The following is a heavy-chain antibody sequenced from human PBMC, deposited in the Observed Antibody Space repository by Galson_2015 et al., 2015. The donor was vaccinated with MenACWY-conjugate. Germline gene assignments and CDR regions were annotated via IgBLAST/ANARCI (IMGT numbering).Heavy chain of an antibody. Sequence: SLRLSCAGSGLTFSTYSLHWVRQAPGKGPEYVSVISGNGGTIFHADSVKGRFTISRDNSKNTLYLQMNNVTTEDTAVYFCVKSPRVIISSFESWGQATLVTVSS. CDR2: ISGNGGTI. D-gene: IGHD2-21*01. J-gene: IGHJ4*02. V-gene: IGHV3-64D*06. CDR1: GLTFSTYS. CDR3: VKSPRVIISSFES.